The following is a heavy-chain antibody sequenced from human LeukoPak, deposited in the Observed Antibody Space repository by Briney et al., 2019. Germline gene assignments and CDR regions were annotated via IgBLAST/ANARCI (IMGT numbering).Heavy chain of an antibody. CDR3: ARNTAAPNYYYYYYGMDV. CDR2: MNPNSGNT. Sequence: ASVKVSCKASGYTFTSYDINWVRQATGQGLECMGWMNPNSGNTGYAQKFQGRVTMTRNTSISTAYMELSSLRSEDTAVYYCARNTAAPNYYYYYYGMDVWGQGTTVTVSS. J-gene: IGHJ6*02. CDR1: GYTFTSYD. V-gene: IGHV1-8*01. D-gene: IGHD2-2*01.